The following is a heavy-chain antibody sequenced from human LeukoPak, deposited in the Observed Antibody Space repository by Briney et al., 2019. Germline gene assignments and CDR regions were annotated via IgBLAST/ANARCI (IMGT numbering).Heavy chain of an antibody. J-gene: IGHJ6*03. CDR1: GGTFSSYA. D-gene: IGHD2-2*01. CDR3: ARDDGCSSTSCYWAYYYYMDV. V-gene: IGHV1-69*13. CDR2: IIPIFGTA. Sequence: SVKVSCKASGGTFSSYAISWVRQAPGQGLEWMGGIIPIFGTANHAQKFQGRVTITADESTSTAYMELSSLRSEDTAVYYCARDDGCSSTSCYWAYYYYMDVWGKGTTVTVSS.